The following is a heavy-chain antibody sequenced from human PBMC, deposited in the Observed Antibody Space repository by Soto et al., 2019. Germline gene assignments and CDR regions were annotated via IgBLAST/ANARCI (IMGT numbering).Heavy chain of an antibody. CDR3: ARAIAVAGDPYFDY. Sequence: SETLSLTCTVSGGSISSYYWSWIRQPPGKGLEWIGYIYYSGSTNYNPSLKSRVTISVDTSKNQFSLKLSSVTAADTAVYYCARAIAVAGDPYFDYWGQGTLVTVSS. V-gene: IGHV4-59*01. D-gene: IGHD6-19*01. CDR1: GGSISSYY. J-gene: IGHJ4*02. CDR2: IYYSGST.